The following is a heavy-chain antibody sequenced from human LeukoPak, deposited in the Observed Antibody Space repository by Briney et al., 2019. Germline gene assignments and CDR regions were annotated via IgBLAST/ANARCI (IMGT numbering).Heavy chain of an antibody. CDR1: EFTFSSYA. D-gene: IGHD6-19*01. CDR2: ISYDGAIK. J-gene: IGHJ2*01. V-gene: IGHV3-30-3*01. Sequence: PGRSLGLSCAASEFTFSSYAIHWVRQAPGKRLDWVAVISYDGAIKYYADSVKGRFTISRDNSENTVFLQMNSLRAEDTAVYYCARDAGAVAGTTYWYFDLWGRGTLVTVSS. CDR3: ARDAGAVAGTTYWYFDL.